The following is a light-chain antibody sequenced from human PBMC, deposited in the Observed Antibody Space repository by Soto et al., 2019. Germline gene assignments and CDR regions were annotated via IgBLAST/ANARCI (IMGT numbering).Light chain of an antibody. CDR3: QQYVSSPIT. CDR1: QSVGNSH. Sequence: PVERATLSGTASQSVGNSHVAWYQQRRGLPPRLLIYGASNRATGIPDRFSGSGSGADFTLTISRLEPEDFAVYCCQQYVSSPITFGQGTRLEIK. CDR2: GAS. V-gene: IGKV3-20*01. J-gene: IGKJ5*01.